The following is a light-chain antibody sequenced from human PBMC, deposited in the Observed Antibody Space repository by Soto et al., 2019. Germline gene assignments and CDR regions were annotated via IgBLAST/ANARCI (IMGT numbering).Light chain of an antibody. Sequence: ELFLTQSPGTLSLSPGERATLSCRASQRVSSSYLAWYQQKPGQAPRLLIYGSGSRALGCPDRFGGSGSGRDFTLSIFRLEPEDFAGYYCQEYDISPWTSGQGTKVDIK. CDR3: QEYDISPWT. V-gene: IGKV3-20*01. CDR1: QRVSSSY. J-gene: IGKJ1*01. CDR2: GSG.